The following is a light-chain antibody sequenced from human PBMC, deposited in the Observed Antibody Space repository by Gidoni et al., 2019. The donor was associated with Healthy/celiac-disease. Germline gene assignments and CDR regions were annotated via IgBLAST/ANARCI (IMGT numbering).Light chain of an antibody. CDR2: DAS. V-gene: IGKV3-11*01. J-gene: IGKJ5*01. CDR1: QSVSSY. CDR3: QQRSNWLS. Sequence: IVLTQSPATLSLSPGERATLSCRASQSVSSYLAWYQQKPGQAPRLLIYDASNRATGIPDRFSGSGSGTDFTLTISSLEPEDFAVYYCQQRSNWLSFGQGTRLEIK.